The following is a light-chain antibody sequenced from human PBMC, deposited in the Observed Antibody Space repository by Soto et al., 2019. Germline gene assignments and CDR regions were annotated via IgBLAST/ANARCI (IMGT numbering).Light chain of an antibody. Sequence: DIPMTQSPSTLSASVGDRVTIACRASQIISPWLAWYQQTPGKAPKLLISDASILESGVPSRFSGSGSGTEFTLTISSLQPDDFGIYYCQQYNSYPRTFGQGTKVETK. J-gene: IGKJ1*01. V-gene: IGKV1-5*01. CDR3: QQYNSYPRT. CDR2: DAS. CDR1: QIISPW.